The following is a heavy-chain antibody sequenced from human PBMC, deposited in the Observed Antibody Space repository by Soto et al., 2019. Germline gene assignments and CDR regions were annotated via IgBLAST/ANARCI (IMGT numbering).Heavy chain of an antibody. V-gene: IGHV4-38-2*02. CDR2: IYHSGTT. J-gene: IGHJ6*02. D-gene: IGHD3-3*01. Sequence: PSETLSLTCAVSGDSISSGYYWAWIWQPPGKGQEWIGSIYHSGTTYYNPSLESRVTISVDTSKNQFSLKLSSVTAADTAVYYCARDTPPKYYDFWSGYPIGMDVWGQGTTVTVSS. CDR3: ARDTPPKYYDFWSGYPIGMDV. CDR1: GDSISSGYY.